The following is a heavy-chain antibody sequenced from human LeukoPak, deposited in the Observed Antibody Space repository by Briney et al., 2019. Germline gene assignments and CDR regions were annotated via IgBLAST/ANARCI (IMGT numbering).Heavy chain of an antibody. Sequence: ASVKVSCKASGYTFTSYYMHWVRRAPGQGLEWMGIINPSGGSTAYAQKFQGRVTMTRDTSTTTVHMELSSLRSEDTAVYYCARASRLVGQFDYWGQGTLVTVSS. CDR2: INPSGGST. CDR3: ARASRLVGQFDY. CDR1: GYTFTSYY. J-gene: IGHJ4*02. V-gene: IGHV1-46*01. D-gene: IGHD1-26*01.